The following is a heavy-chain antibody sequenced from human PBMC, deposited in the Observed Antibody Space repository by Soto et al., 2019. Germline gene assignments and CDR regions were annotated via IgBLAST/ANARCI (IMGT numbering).Heavy chain of an antibody. J-gene: IGHJ4*02. Sequence: SETLSLTCTVSGGSISSYYWSWIRQPPGKGLEWIGYIYYSGSTNYNPSLKSRVTISVDTSKNQFSLKLSSVTAAATAVYYCERAGYGDPFDYGAQETLETVSS. CDR1: GGSISSYY. V-gene: IGHV4-59*01. CDR2: IYYSGST. D-gene: IGHD4-17*01. CDR3: ERAGYGDPFDY.